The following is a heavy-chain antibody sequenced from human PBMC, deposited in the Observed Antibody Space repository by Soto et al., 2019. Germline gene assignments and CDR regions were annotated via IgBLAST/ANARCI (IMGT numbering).Heavy chain of an antibody. CDR1: GGTFSSYT. Sequence: QVQLVQSGAEVKKPGSSVKVSFKASGGTFSSYTISWVRQAPGQGLEWMGRIIPILGIANYAQKFQGRVTITADKSTSTAYMELSSLRSEDTAVYYCSRDGGGVVVPAADWYFDLWGRGTLVTVSS. CDR2: IIPILGIA. CDR3: SRDGGGVVVPAADWYFDL. V-gene: IGHV1-69*08. J-gene: IGHJ2*01. D-gene: IGHD2-2*01.